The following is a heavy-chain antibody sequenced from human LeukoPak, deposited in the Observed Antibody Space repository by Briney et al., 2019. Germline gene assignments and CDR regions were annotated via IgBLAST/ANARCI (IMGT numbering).Heavy chain of an antibody. CDR3: VRGQAIVVVPAAMGF. J-gene: IGHJ4*02. CDR1: GFSFDDYG. D-gene: IGHD2-2*01. Sequence: GGSLRLSCAASGFSFDDYGMNWVRQVPGKGLEWISGINWNGDDIGYADSVKGRFTISRDNAKNSVYLQMDSLRAEDTALYYCVRGQAIVVVPAAMGFWGQGTLVTVSS. V-gene: IGHV3-20*04. CDR2: INWNGDDI.